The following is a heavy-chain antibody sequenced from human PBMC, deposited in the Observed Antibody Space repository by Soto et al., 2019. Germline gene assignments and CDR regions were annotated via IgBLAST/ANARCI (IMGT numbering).Heavy chain of an antibody. D-gene: IGHD6-19*01. J-gene: IGHJ4*02. CDR1: VYTFSSYA. V-gene: IGHV3-23*01. CDR3: AKDRKWLVPIDFEY. Sequence: GGSLRLSCAASVYTFSSYAMIWVRQAPGKGLEWVSAMSGSGGSTYYADSVKGRFTISRDNSKNTLYLQMNSLRAEDTALYYFAKDRKWLVPIDFEYWRQGTMVSVSS. CDR2: MSGSGGST.